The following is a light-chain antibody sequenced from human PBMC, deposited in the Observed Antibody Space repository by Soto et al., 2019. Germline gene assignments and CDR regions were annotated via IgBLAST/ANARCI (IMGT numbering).Light chain of an antibody. J-gene: IGKJ4*01. Sequence: DIQMTQSPSSLSASVGDRVTITCQASQDISNYLNWYQQKPGKAPKLLIYAASSLQSGVPSRFSGSGSGTDFTLTISSLEPEDFAVYFCQQYNNWPLTFGGGTKVDIK. CDR2: AAS. V-gene: IGKV1-39*01. CDR3: QQYNNWPLT. CDR1: QDISNY.